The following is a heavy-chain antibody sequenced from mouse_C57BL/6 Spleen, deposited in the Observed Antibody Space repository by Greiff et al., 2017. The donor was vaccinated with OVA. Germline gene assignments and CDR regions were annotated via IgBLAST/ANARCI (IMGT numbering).Heavy chain of an antibody. Sequence: QVQLQQPGAELVKPGASVKLSCKASGYTFTSYWMHWVKQRPGQGLEWIGMIHPNSGSTNYNEKFKSKATLTVDKSSSTAYMQLSSLTSEDSAVYYCARRGVYYGSSRGFDYWGQGTTLTVSS. D-gene: IGHD1-1*01. CDR1: GYTFTSYW. J-gene: IGHJ2*01. CDR2: IHPNSGST. CDR3: ARRGVYYGSSRGFDY. V-gene: IGHV1-64*01.